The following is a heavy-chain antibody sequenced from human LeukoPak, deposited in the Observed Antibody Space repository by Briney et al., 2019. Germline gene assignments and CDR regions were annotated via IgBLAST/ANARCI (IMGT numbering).Heavy chain of an antibody. Sequence: PGGSLRLPCAASGFYFRVHSIIWVPQAPGKGMEWVPRICGGASDTYYAASVKGRFTISRDNSKKTVNLQRTSLRAEDTALYYCVKDQTPYNRRYDAFDLWGQGTMVLVSS. J-gene: IGHJ3*01. CDR3: VKDQTPYNRRYDAFDL. V-gene: IGHV3-23*01. CDR1: GFYFRVHS. D-gene: IGHD1-1*01. CDR2: ICGGASDT.